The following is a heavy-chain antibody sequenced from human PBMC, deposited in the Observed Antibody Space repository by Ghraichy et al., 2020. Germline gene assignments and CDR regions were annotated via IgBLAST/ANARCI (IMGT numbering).Heavy chain of an antibody. V-gene: IGHV1-18*01. Sequence: ASVKVSCKASGYTFTSYGISWVRQAPGQGLEWMGWISAYNGNTNYAQKLQGRVTMTTDTSTSTAYMELRSLRSDDTAVYYCARAGYCSGGSCYLIWFDPWGQGTLVTVSS. CDR2: ISAYNGNT. J-gene: IGHJ5*02. CDR1: GYTFTSYG. D-gene: IGHD2-15*01. CDR3: ARAGYCSGGSCYLIWFDP.